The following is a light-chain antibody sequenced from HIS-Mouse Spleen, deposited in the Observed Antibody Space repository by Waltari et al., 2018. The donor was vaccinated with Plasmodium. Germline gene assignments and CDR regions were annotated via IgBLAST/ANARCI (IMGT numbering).Light chain of an antibody. CDR3: QQSYSTWT. CDR2: AAS. J-gene: IGKJ1*01. CDR1: QSISNY. V-gene: IGKV1-39*01. Sequence: DIQMTQSPSSLSASVGDRVTITCRASQSISNYLNWYQRKPGKAPKFLTYAASTLQRGVPSRFSGSGSGTDFTLTISSLQTEDFATYYCQQSYSTWTFGQGTKVEIK.